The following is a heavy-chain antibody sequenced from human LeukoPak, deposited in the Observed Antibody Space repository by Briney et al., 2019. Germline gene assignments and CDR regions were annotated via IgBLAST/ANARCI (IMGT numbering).Heavy chain of an antibody. Sequence: ASVKVSCKASGYTFTSYDINWVRQATGQGLEWMGWMNPNSGNTGYAQKFQGRVTMTRNTSISTAYMELSSVRSEDTAVYYCARVCDILTGYYKWALDIWGQGTMVTVSS. CDR1: GYTFTSYD. V-gene: IGHV1-8*01. CDR2: MNPNSGNT. D-gene: IGHD3-9*01. J-gene: IGHJ3*02. CDR3: ARVCDILTGYYKWALDI.